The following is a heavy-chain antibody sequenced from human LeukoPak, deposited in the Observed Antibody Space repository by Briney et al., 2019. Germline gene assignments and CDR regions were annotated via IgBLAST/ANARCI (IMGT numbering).Heavy chain of an antibody. CDR1: GCIFNYYA. J-gene: IGHJ4*02. Sequence: GGSLRLSCSASGCIFNYYALHWVRQAPGRGLEHVSVIGTSGNTFYTDSVKGRFIISRDNSKNMVHLQMNSLRPEDTGVYYCGKDYLGAFSCLESWGQGTLVVVSS. CDR3: GKDYLGAFSCLES. CDR2: IGTSGNT. V-gene: IGHV3-64D*06. D-gene: IGHD2-2*01.